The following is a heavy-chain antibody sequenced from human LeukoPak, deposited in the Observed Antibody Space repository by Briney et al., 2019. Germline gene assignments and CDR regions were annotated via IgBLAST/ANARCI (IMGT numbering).Heavy chain of an antibody. J-gene: IGHJ4*02. CDR1: GGSISSYY. D-gene: IGHD4-17*01. CDR2: IYYSGST. V-gene: IGHV4-59*01. Sequence: SETLSLTCTVSGGSISSYYWSWIRQPPGKGLEWIGYIYYSGSTNYNPSLKSRVTISVDTSKNQFSLKLSSVTAADTAVYYCARSAMTTVTTYFDYWGQGTLVTGSS. CDR3: ARSAMTTVTTYFDY.